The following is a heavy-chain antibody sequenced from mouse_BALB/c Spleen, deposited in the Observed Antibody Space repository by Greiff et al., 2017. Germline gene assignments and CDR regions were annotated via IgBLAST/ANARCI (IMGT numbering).Heavy chain of an antibody. V-gene: IGHV14-3*02. J-gene: IGHJ2*01. Sequence: VQLQQSGAELVKPGASVKLSCTASGFNIKDTHMHWVKQRPEQGLEWIGRIDPANGNTKYDPKFQGKATITADTSSNTAYLQLSSLTSEDTAVYYCASCSSRYYFDYWGQGTTLTVSS. D-gene: IGHD1-1*01. CDR1: GFNIKDTH. CDR3: ASCSSRYYFDY. CDR2: IDPANGNT.